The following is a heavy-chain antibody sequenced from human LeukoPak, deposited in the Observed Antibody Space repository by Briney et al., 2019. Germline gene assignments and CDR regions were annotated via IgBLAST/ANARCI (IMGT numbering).Heavy chain of an antibody. CDR2: IIPIFGTA. CDR1: GGTFSSYA. V-gene: IGHV1-69*13. D-gene: IGHD6-6*01. CDR3: AGDSYEYSSSPRYFGWFDP. J-gene: IGHJ5*02. Sequence: ASVKVSCKASGGTFSSYAISWVRQAPGQGLEWMGGIIPIFGTANYAQKFQGRVTITADESTSTAYMELSSLRSEDTAVYYCAGDSYEYSSSPRYFGWFDPWGQGTLVTVSS.